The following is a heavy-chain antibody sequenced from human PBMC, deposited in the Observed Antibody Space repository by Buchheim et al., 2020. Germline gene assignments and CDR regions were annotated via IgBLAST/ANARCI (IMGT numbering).Heavy chain of an antibody. V-gene: IGHV3-7*01. CDR3: ARTRGDILTGHEFDY. CDR2: IKQDGSEK. Sequence: EVQLVESGGGLVQPGGSLRLSCAASGFTFSSYWMSWVRQAPGKELEWVANIKQDGSEKYYVDSVKGRFTISRDNAKNSLYLQMNSLRAEDTAVYYCARTRGDILTGHEFDYWGQGTL. D-gene: IGHD3-9*01. J-gene: IGHJ4*02. CDR1: GFTFSSYW.